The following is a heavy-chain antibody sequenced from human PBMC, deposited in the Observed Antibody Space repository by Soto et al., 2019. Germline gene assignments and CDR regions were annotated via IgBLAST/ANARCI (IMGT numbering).Heavy chain of an antibody. Sequence: PGESLKISCKGSGYSFTSYWISWVRQMPGKGLEWMGRIDPSDSYTNYSPSFQGHVAISADKSISTAYLQWSSLKASDTAMYYCARRSTYYYYYYGMDVWGQGTTVTVSS. CDR3: ARRSTYYYYYYGMDV. CDR2: IDPSDSYT. J-gene: IGHJ6*02. CDR1: GYSFTSYW. V-gene: IGHV5-10-1*01.